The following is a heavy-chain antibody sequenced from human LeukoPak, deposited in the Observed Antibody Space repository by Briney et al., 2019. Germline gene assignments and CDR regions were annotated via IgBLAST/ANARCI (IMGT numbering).Heavy chain of an antibody. CDR3: ARERSSGRDSPPDY. Sequence: GASVKVSCKASGGTFSSYAISWLRQAPGQGLEWMGRIIPIFGTANYAQKFQGRVTITTDESTSTAYMELSSLRSEDTAVYYCARERSSGRDSPPDYWGQGTLVTVSS. J-gene: IGHJ4*02. D-gene: IGHD6-19*01. V-gene: IGHV1-69*05. CDR2: IIPIFGTA. CDR1: GGTFSSYA.